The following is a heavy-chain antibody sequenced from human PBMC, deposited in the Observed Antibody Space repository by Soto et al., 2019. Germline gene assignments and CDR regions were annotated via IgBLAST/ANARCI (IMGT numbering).Heavy chain of an antibody. CDR1: GGTFSRHA. Sequence: QVQLVQSGAEVRKPGYSVKVSCKASGGTFSRHAISWVRQAPGQGLEWMGGIIPIFGTANHAQKFQGRVTIIADESTSTVYMELSSLRSEDTAMYYCARGWGYDSNYYYYAYWGQGTLVIVSS. CDR3: ARGWGYDSNYYYYAY. D-gene: IGHD3-22*01. J-gene: IGHJ4*02. V-gene: IGHV1-69*01. CDR2: IIPIFGTA.